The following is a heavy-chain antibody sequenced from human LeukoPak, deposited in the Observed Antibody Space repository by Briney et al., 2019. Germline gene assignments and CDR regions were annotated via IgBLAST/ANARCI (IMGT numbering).Heavy chain of an antibody. V-gene: IGHV4-39*07. Sequence: TSQTLSLTCAVSGGSISSSSYYWGWIRQPPGKGLEWIGSIYYSGSTYYNPSLKSRVTISVDTSKNQFSLKLSSVTAADTAVYYCARLTEVPVISYWGQGTLVTVSS. J-gene: IGHJ4*02. CDR2: IYYSGST. CDR3: ARLTEVPVISY. D-gene: IGHD3-10*01. CDR1: GGSISSSSYY.